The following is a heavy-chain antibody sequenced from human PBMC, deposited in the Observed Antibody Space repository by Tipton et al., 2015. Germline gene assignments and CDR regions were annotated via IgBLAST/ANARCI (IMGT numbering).Heavy chain of an antibody. Sequence: SLRLSCAASGFTFSSYVMGWVRQAPGKGLEWVSSITGSSSYMFYADSVEGRFTISRDTAKNSLFLQMNSLTAEDTAVYFCARELSGWAPDYWGQGTLVTVSS. CDR3: ARELSGWAPDY. V-gene: IGHV3-21*01. D-gene: IGHD6-19*01. CDR2: ITGSSSYM. CDR1: GFTFSSYV. J-gene: IGHJ4*02.